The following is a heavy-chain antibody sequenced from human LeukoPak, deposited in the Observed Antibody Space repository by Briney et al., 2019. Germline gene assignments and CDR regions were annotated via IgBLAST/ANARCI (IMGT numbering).Heavy chain of an antibody. CDR3: ARDQLRYYGSNNYYSDMDF. CDR1: GGTFTTYA. CDR2: ISAYNGGT. Sequence: GASVKVSCKASGGTFTTYAISWVRQAPGQGLEWMGWISAYNGGTNYAQKFRGRVTMTTDTSTNTGYMELRSLRSDDTAVYFCARDQLRYYGSNNYYSDMDFWGQGTTVTVSS. D-gene: IGHD3-10*01. V-gene: IGHV1-18*01. J-gene: IGHJ6*02.